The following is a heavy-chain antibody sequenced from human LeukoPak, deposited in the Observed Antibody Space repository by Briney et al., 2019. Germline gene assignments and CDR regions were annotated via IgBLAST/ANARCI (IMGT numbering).Heavy chain of an antibody. CDR1: GYSVDSCW. Sequence: GESQQMNCKVSGYSVDSCWIGSMRQMAGKGLVWMGIIYPGDSGTRYSPSFQGQVTISADKSISTAYLQWSSLKASDTAMYYCARRGSTDTSFDYWGQGTLVTVSS. D-gene: IGHD2-2*01. V-gene: IGHV5-51*01. J-gene: IGHJ4*02. CDR3: ARRGSTDTSFDY. CDR2: IYPGDSGT.